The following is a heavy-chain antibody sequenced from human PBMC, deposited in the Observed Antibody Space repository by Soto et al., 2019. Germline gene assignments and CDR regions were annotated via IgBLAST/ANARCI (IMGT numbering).Heavy chain of an antibody. V-gene: IGHV3-23*01. Sequence: EVQLSESGGGLVQPGGSLRLSCAASGFTFSSYSMGWVRQAPGKGLEWVSAISGRDDSTNYADSVRGRFTISRDNSKNTLYLQMSSLGAEDTAIYYCAKRALAYAGEFYNWGQGTLVTVSS. CDR2: ISGRDDST. J-gene: IGHJ4*02. D-gene: IGHD2-21*01. CDR3: AKRALAYAGEFYN. CDR1: GFTFSSYS.